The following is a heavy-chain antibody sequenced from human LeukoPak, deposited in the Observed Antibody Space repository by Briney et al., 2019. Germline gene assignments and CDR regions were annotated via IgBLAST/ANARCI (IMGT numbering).Heavy chain of an antibody. Sequence: GGSLRLSCAASGFTFSSYSMNWVRQAPGKGLEWVSSISSSSSYIYYADSVKGRFTISRDNEKNSLYLQMNSLRAEDTAVYFCARSTSSGYYVYWGQGTLVTVSS. CDR3: ARSTSSGYYVY. CDR1: GFTFSSYS. D-gene: IGHD3-22*01. V-gene: IGHV3-21*01. CDR2: ISSSSSYI. J-gene: IGHJ4*02.